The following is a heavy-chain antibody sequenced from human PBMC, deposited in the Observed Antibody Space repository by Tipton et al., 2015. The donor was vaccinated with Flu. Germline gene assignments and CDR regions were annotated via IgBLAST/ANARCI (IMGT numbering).Heavy chain of an antibody. J-gene: IGHJ6*02. CDR3: AKWLSGTYPGYYHGVDV. D-gene: IGHD1-26*01. V-gene: IGHV3-30*02. CDR2: IRYDGTNQ. Sequence: QLVQSGGGVVQPGGSLRVSCAASGFIFSSYGMHWVRQPPGKGLEWVAFIRYDGTNQYYADSVKGRFTISKDNSMNTLSLQMNGLRVEDTAIYYCAKWLSGTYPGYYHGVDVWGQGTTVIVSS. CDR1: GFIFSSYG.